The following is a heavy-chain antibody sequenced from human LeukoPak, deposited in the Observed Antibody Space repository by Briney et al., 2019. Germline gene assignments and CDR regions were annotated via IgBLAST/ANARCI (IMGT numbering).Heavy chain of an antibody. Sequence: GGSLRLSCAASGLNFSSYWMSWVRQAPGKGLEWVANIKPDGGEESYVDSVRGRSTISRDNAKNSLFLQMNSLRGEDTAVYSCVRGAGGGDYWGQGTLVTVSS. CDR3: VRGAGGGDY. V-gene: IGHV3-7*04. D-gene: IGHD6-19*01. J-gene: IGHJ4*02. CDR1: GLNFSSYW. CDR2: IKPDGGEE.